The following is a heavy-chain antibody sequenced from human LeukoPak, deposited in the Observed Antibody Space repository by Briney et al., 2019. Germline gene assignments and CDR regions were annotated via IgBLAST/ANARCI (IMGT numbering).Heavy chain of an antibody. V-gene: IGHV3-7*01. CDR1: GFTFSGYW. CDR2: IKEDGSEK. D-gene: IGHD4-17*01. Sequence: GGSLRLSCAASGFTFSGYWMSWVRQVPGKGLECVANIKEDGSEKYYVDSVKGRFTISRDNAENSLFLQMNSLRAEDAAVYYCGRGHYGDYAWGQGTLVTVSS. J-gene: IGHJ5*02. CDR3: GRGHYGDYA.